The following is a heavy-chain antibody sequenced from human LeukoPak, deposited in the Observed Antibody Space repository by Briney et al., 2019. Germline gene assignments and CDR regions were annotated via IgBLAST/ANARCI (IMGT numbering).Heavy chain of an antibody. V-gene: IGHV3-23*01. CDR2: ISFSGDSI. CDR1: GFTFSDSD. D-gene: IGHD5-24*01. CDR3: ARDIQLST. J-gene: IGHJ3*01. Sequence: PGGSLRLSCAASGFTFSDSDMTWVRQAPGKGLEWVSLISFSGDSIYYADSVRGRFTISRDNSKNTLYLQMNSLRAEDTAIYYCARDIQLSTWGLGTVVTVSS.